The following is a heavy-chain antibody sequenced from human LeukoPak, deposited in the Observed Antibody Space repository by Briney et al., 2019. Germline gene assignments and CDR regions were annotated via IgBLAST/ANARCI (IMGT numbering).Heavy chain of an antibody. D-gene: IGHD6-19*01. V-gene: IGHV3-73*01. Sequence: GGSLRLSCAASGFTFSGSAMHWVRQASGKGLEWVGRIRSNAKSYATAYAASVKGRFTISRDDSKNTAYLQMNSLKTEDTAVYYCYSSGWSGSRIFDYWGQGILVTVSS. CDR1: GFTFSGSA. CDR3: YSSGWSGSRIFDY. J-gene: IGHJ4*02. CDR2: IRSNAKSYAT.